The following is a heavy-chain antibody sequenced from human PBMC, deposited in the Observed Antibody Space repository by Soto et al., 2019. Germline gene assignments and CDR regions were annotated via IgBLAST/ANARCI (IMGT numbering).Heavy chain of an antibody. Sequence: SETLSLTCTVSGGSVSSGSYYWSWIRQPPGKGLEWIGYIYYSGSTNYNPSLKSRVTISVDTSKNQFSLKLSSVTAADTAVYYCARVPELVVVPAARGYNWFDPWGQGTLVTAPQ. CDR3: ARVPELVVVPAARGYNWFDP. V-gene: IGHV4-61*01. CDR2: IYYSGST. J-gene: IGHJ5*02. CDR1: GGSVSSGSYY. D-gene: IGHD2-2*01.